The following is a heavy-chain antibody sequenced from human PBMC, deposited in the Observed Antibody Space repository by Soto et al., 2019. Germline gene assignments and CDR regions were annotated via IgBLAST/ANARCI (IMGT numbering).Heavy chain of an antibody. J-gene: IGHJ4*02. CDR2: INPGNGDT. CDR3: ASRPGLEQWLVLDY. V-gene: IGHV1-3*01. CDR1: GYTFTSYA. Sequence: QVQLVQSGAEVKKAGASVKVSCKASGYTFTSYAVNWVRQAPGQRLEWVGWINPGNGDTRYSEEFQNRVTITRDTSATTAYMELTSLTSEDTAVYYCASRPGLEQWLVLDYWGQGTLVTVSS. D-gene: IGHD6-19*01.